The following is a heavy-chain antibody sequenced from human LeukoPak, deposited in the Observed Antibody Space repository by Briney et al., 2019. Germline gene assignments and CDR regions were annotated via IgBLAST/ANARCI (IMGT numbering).Heavy chain of an antibody. Sequence: SGPRLVKPSETLSLTCTVSGGSISSSNYCWGWIRQPPGKGLEWIGSICYSGSTFYNPSLKSRGTLLVDTPKNQFSLRVSSVTAADTAVYYCARIESYIPEHWFDPWGQGTLVTVSS. V-gene: IGHV4-39*01. J-gene: IGHJ5*02. CDR2: ICYSGST. D-gene: IGHD3-10*01. CDR3: ARIESYIPEHWFDP. CDR1: GGSISSSNYC.